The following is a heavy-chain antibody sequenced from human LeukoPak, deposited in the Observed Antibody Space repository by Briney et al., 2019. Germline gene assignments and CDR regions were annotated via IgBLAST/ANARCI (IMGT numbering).Heavy chain of an antibody. J-gene: IGHJ6*02. CDR1: GSTFRNVR. CDR3: TPASGVELSPGYYYYGMDV. Sequence: GGSLRLSCAASGSTFRNVRVSWVRQAPGKGLEWVGRIKSKTDGGTTDYAAPVKGRFTISRDDSKNTLYLQMNSLKTEDTAVYYCTPASGVELSPGYYYYGMDVWGQGTTVTVSS. V-gene: IGHV3-15*01. CDR2: IKSKTDGGTT. D-gene: IGHD1-7*01.